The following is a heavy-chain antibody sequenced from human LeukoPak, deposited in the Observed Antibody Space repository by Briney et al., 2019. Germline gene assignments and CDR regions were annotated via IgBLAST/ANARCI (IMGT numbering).Heavy chain of an antibody. J-gene: IGHJ4*02. CDR2: IYPGDSDT. CDR3: ARLYSRDGYNLPGAY. Sequence: GESLKISCKGSGYSLTSYWIGWVRQMPGKGLECMGIIYPGDSDTRYSPSFQGQVTISADKSISTAYLQWSSLKASDTAMYYCARLYSRDGYNLPGAYWGQGTLVTVSS. V-gene: IGHV5-51*01. D-gene: IGHD5-24*01. CDR1: GYSLTSYW.